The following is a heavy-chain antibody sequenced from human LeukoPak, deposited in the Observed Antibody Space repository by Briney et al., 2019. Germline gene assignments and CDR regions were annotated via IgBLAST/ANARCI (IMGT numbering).Heavy chain of an antibody. V-gene: IGHV3-7*01. CDR1: GFPFSTYW. CDR3: ARATAAHFDY. D-gene: IGHD2-2*01. CDR2: IKQDGSEK. Sequence: GSLSLSCAASGFPFSTYWMTWVRQAPGKGLEWVANIKQDGSEKYYVDSVRGRFTISRDNAKNSLYLQMNSLRAEDTAIYYCARATAAHFDYWGQRTLVTVSS. J-gene: IGHJ4*02.